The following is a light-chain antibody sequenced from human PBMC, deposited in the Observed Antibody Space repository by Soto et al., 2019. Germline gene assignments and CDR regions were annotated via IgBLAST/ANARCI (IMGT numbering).Light chain of an antibody. CDR2: EVN. CDR1: SSDVGGFNY. CDR3: SSYASSGGHNYV. V-gene: IGLV2-8*01. J-gene: IGLJ1*01. Sequence: QSVLTQPPSASGSPGQSVTISCSGTSSDVGGFNYVSWYQQHPGRAPKVLIYEVNKRPSGVPDRFSGSKSGNTASLTISGLQAEDEAVYYCSSYASSGGHNYVFATGTKVTVL.